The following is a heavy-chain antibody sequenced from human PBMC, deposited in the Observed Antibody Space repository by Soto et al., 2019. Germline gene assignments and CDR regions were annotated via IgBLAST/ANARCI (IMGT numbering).Heavy chain of an antibody. CDR3: AKDWGFDY. V-gene: IGHV3-30*18. D-gene: IGHD3-16*01. Sequence: ESGGGVVQPGRSLRLSCAASGFTFSSYGMHWVRQAPGKGLEWVAVISYDGSNKYYADSVKGRFTISRDNSKNTLYLQMNSLRAEDTAVYYCAKDWGFDYWGQGTLVTVSS. CDR2: ISYDGSNK. CDR1: GFTFSSYG. J-gene: IGHJ4*02.